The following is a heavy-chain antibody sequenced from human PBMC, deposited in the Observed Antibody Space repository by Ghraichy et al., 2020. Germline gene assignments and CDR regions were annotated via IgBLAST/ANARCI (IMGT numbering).Heavy chain of an antibody. D-gene: IGHD3-10*01. CDR2: IKTSGGNI. V-gene: IGHV3-23*01. Sequence: GESLNISCAASGFTLRNYAMSWVRQAPGKGLEWVSTIKTSGGNIYYADSVKGRFTISRDNSNNTLYLQMNSLRVDDTAVYFCAKGQQRGDYYYPMDVWGQGTTVTVSS. CDR1: GFTLRNYA. CDR3: AKGQQRGDYYYPMDV. J-gene: IGHJ6*02.